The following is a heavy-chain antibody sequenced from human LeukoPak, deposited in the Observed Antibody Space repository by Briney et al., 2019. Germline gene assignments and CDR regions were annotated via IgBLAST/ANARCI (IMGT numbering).Heavy chain of an antibody. CDR3: AKDGGAFRQQLAYYYYYYMDV. J-gene: IGHJ6*03. V-gene: IGHV3-43D*03. Sequence: PGGSLRLSCAASGFTFDDYAMHWVRQAPGKGLEWVSLISWDGGSTYYADSVKGRFTISRDNSKNSLYLQMNSLRAEDTALYYCAKDGGAFRQQLAYYYYYYMDVWGKGTTVTVSS. D-gene: IGHD6-13*01. CDR2: ISWDGGST. CDR1: GFTFDDYA.